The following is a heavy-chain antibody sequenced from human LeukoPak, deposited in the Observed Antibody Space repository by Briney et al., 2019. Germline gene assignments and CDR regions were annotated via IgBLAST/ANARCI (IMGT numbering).Heavy chain of an antibody. J-gene: IGHJ4*02. Sequence: GGSLRLSCAASGFTFSSYSMNWVRQAPGKGLEWVSFITASGRSIYSADSLKDRFIISRDNAKNSLYLQMNSLRAEDTALYYCGRAYDFSRHWGQGTLVTVSS. CDR3: GRAYDFSRH. D-gene: IGHD3-3*01. CDR2: ITASGRSI. V-gene: IGHV3-48*04. CDR1: GFTFSSYS.